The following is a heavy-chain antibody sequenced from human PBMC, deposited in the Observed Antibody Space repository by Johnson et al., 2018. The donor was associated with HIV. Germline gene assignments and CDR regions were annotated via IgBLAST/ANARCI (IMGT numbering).Heavy chain of an antibody. Sequence: HIRSKGNNYATAYAASVKGRFTISRDDSQNTAYLQMNRLKTEDTAVYYCTKLVGYCSGQGGGLDVWGQGTMVTVSS. V-gene: IGHV3-73*01. CDR3: TKLVGYCSGQGGGLDV. D-gene: IGHD2-15*01. CDR2: IRSKGNNYAT. J-gene: IGHJ3*01.